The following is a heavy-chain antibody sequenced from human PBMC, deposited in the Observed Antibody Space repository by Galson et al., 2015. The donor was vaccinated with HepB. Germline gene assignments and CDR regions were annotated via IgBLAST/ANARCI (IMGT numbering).Heavy chain of an antibody. Sequence: PALVKPTQTLTLTCSFSGLSAITGEVRLGWVRQPPGKPLEWLARIDWDDYKYYSRSLKTRLTISKDTSKDQVALTITNMNIADTATYYCVRMDADNWFGPWGQGILVTVSS. J-gene: IGHJ5*02. CDR1: GLSAITGEVR. CDR3: VRMDADNWFGP. CDR2: IDWDDYK. V-gene: IGHV2-70*04. D-gene: IGHD2-2*01.